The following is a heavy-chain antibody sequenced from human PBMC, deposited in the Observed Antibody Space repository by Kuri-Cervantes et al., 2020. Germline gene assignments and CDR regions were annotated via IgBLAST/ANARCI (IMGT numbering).Heavy chain of an antibody. D-gene: IGHD3-22*01. Sequence: GGSLRLSCVASGFRFNSYGMHWVRQAPGKGLEWVAVISFDGHTRYHADSLKGRFTISRDNSKNTLFLQMNSLRAEDTAVYYCAKLGGITPIVVTNSCMDVWGQGTTVTVSS. J-gene: IGHJ6*02. CDR1: GFRFNSYG. V-gene: IGHV3-30*18. CDR3: AKLGGITPIVVTNSCMDV. CDR2: ISFDGHTR.